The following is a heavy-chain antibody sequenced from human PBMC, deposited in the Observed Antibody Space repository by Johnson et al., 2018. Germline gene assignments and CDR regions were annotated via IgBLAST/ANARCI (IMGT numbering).Heavy chain of an antibody. Sequence: VQLVESGGGVVQPGRSLRLSCAASGFTFSSYAMHWVRQAPGKGLEWVAVISYDGSNKYYTDSVKGRFTISRDNSKNTLYLQMNSLRAEDTAVYYCAKWGGPRLGLFPHWGQGTLVTVSS. V-gene: IGHV3-30-3*02. CDR3: AKWGGPRLGLFPH. D-gene: IGHD7-27*01. CDR2: ISYDGSNK. J-gene: IGHJ1*01. CDR1: GFTFSSYA.